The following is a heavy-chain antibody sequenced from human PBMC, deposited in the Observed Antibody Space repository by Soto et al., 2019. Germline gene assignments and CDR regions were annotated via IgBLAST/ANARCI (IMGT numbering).Heavy chain of an antibody. V-gene: IGHV1-3*01. D-gene: IGHD3-16*02. J-gene: IGHJ4*02. Sequence: ASVKVSCKASGYTFTSYAMHWVRQAPGQRLEWMGWINAGNGNTKYSQKFQGRVTITRDTSASTAYMELSSLRSEDTAVYYCAREGDTFGGVIVTHFDYWGQGTLVTVSS. CDR3: AREGDTFGGVIVTHFDY. CDR1: GYTFTSYA. CDR2: INAGNGNT.